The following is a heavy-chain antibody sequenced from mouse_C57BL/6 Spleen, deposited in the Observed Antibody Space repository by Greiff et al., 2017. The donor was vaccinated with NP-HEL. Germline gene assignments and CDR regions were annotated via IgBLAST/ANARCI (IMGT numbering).Heavy chain of an antibody. J-gene: IGHJ4*01. CDR1: GFTFSDYG. V-gene: IGHV5-17*01. CDR3: ARKDGYTEYYAMDY. D-gene: IGHD2-3*01. CDR2: ISSGSSTI. Sequence: EVKLQESGGGLVKPGGSLKLSCAASGFTFSDYGMHWVRQAPEKGLEWVAYISSGSSTIYYADTVKGRFTISRDNAKNTRFLQMTSLRSEDTAMYYCARKDGYTEYYAMDYWGQGTSVTVSS.